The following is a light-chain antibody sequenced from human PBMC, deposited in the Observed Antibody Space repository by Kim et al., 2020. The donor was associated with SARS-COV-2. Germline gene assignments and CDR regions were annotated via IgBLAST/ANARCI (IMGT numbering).Light chain of an antibody. CDR3: QQYGTSPLT. J-gene: IGKJ4*01. CDR2: GAS. V-gene: IGKV3-20*01. CDR1: QTLSSNY. Sequence: LSPGETATVSGRARQTLSSNYLAWYQQKPGQAPRLLIYGASSRATGIPDRFSGSGSETDFTLTISRLDPEDFAMYYCQQYGTSPLTFGGGTKVEI.